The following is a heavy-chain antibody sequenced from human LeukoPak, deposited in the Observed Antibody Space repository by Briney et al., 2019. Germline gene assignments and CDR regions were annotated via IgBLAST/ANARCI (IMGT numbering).Heavy chain of an antibody. CDR3: TRGPYYYDSGRAVFGYMDV. CDR2: ISPSGGST. D-gene: IGHD3-10*01. Sequence: ASVKVSCKASGYTFTSHYMHWVRQAPEQGLEWMGIISPSGGSTGYAQKFQGRVTMTRDMSTRTDYMELSSLRYEDTAVYYCTRGPYYYDSGRAVFGYMDVWGTGTTITISS. V-gene: IGHV1-46*01. J-gene: IGHJ6*03. CDR1: GYTFTSHY.